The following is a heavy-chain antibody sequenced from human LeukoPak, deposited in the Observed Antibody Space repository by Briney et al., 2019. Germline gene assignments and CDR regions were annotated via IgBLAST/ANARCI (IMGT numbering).Heavy chain of an antibody. CDR1: GVSIGSYY. Sequence: SETLSLTCTVSGVSIGSYYWTWIRQPPGKRMEWIGYIYYSGSTNYNPSLKSRVTISVDTSKNQLSLKLTSVTAADTAVYYCARDLTSFDYWGQGTLVTVSS. CDR2: IYYSGST. V-gene: IGHV4-59*01. J-gene: IGHJ4*02. CDR3: ARDLTSFDY. D-gene: IGHD3-9*01.